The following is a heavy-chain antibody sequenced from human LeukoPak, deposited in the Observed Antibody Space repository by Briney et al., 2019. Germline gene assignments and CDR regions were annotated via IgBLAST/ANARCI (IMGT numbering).Heavy chain of an antibody. CDR1: GFIFTNYF. J-gene: IGHJ4*02. CDR3: ATDRGWRASGYYLYYFEY. CDR2: IKHDGSEK. D-gene: IGHD3-3*01. V-gene: IGHV3-7*01. Sequence: GGSLRLSCAASGFIFTNYFMSWVRQAPGKGLEWVASIKHDGSEKYYVDSVRGRYTISRDNTKNSLYLQMSSLRAEDTAVYYCATDRGWRASGYYLYYFEYWGQGTLVTFSS.